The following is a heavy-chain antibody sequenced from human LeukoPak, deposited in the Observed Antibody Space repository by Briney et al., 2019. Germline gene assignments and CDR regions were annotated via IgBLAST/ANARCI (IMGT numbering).Heavy chain of an antibody. D-gene: IGHD3-3*01. CDR3: ARDLSYDFWSGSPRYFDL. CDR1: GGSISGGDYY. J-gene: IGHJ2*01. Sequence: PSQTLSLTCTVSGGSISGGDYYWSWIRQPPGKGLEWIGYIYYSGSTYYNPSLKSRVTISVDTSKNQFSLKLSSVTAADTAVYYCARDLSYDFWSGSPRYFDLWGRGTLVTVSS. V-gene: IGHV4-30-4*08. CDR2: IYYSGST.